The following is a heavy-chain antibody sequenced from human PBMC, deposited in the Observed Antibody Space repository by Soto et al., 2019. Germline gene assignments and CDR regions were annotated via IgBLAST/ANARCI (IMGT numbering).Heavy chain of an antibody. CDR2: IIPIFGTA. V-gene: IGHV1-69*01. CDR3: ASYYYDSSGYYGYFQH. J-gene: IGHJ1*01. D-gene: IGHD3-22*01. CDR1: GGTFSSYA. Sequence: QVQLVQSGAEVKKPGSSVKVSCKASGGTFSSYAISWVRRAPGQGLEWMGGIIPIFGTANYAQKFQGRVTITADESTSTAYMELSSLRSEDTAVYYCASYYYDSSGYYGYFQHWGQGTLVTVSS.